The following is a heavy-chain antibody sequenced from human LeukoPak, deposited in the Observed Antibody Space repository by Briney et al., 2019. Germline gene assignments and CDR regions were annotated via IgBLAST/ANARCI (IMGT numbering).Heavy chain of an antibody. CDR2: ISGDGGST. CDR1: GFTSDDYD. Sequence: PGGSLRLSCAASGFTSDDYDMHWVRQAPGKGLEWVSLISGDGGSTHYADSVKGRFTISRDNSKNSLYLQMNSLRTEDTALYYCAKDSGGDSYVDYWGQGTLVTVSS. D-gene: IGHD2-21*02. J-gene: IGHJ4*02. V-gene: IGHV3-43*02. CDR3: AKDSGGDSYVDY.